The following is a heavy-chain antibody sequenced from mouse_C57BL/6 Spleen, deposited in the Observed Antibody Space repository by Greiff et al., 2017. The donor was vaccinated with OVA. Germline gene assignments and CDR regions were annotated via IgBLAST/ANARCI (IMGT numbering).Heavy chain of an antibody. CDR2: IDPSDSYT. CDR1: GYTFTSYW. V-gene: IGHV1-69*01. J-gene: IGHJ3*01. Sequence: QVQLQQPGAELVMPGASVKLSCKASGYTFTSYWMHWVKQRPGQGLEWIGEIDPSDSYTNYNQKFKGKSTLTVDKSSSTAYMQLSSRTSEDSAVYYCARGRGFAYWGQGTLVTVSA. CDR3: ARGRGFAY.